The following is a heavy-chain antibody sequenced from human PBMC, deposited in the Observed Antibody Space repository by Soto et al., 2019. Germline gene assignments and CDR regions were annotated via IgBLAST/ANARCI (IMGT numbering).Heavy chain of an antibody. V-gene: IGHV4-31*03. CDR1: GGSINSGGYY. D-gene: IGHD1-1*01. CDR3: ARDNWNSLYRGFDP. Sequence: QVQLQESGPGLVKPLETLSLTCTVSGGSINSGGYYWSWIRQLPGKGLEFIGHIYYTGTTYYTPSLKSRLSISVDTSKNRFSLKLTSVTAADTAVYYCARDNWNSLYRGFDPWGQGTLVSVSS. CDR2: IYYTGTT. J-gene: IGHJ5*02.